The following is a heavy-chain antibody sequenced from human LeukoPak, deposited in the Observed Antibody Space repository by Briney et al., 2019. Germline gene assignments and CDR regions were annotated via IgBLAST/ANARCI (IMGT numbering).Heavy chain of an antibody. D-gene: IGHD6-13*01. J-gene: IGHJ1*01. Sequence: GGSLRLSCAGSGFTFSSYAMSWVRQAPGNALEGVSAISGSGSRTYYADSVKGRFTISRDNSKNTLYVTMNSLRAEDTAVYYCEKSAGYNRKWYSVEYFQDWGQGTMVTVSS. CDR2: ISGSGSRT. CDR1: GFTFSSYA. V-gene: IGHV3-23*01. CDR3: EKSAGYNRKWYSVEYFQD.